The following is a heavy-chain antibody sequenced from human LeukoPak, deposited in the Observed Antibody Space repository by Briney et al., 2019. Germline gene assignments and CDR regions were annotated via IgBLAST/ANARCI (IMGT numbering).Heavy chain of an antibody. V-gene: IGHV4-59*01. CDR1: GGSTSSYY. J-gene: IGHJ6*03. CDR2: IYYSGST. D-gene: IGHD6-13*01. Sequence: SETLSLTCTVSGGSTSSYYWSWIRQPPGKGLEWIGYIYYSGSTNYNPSLKSRVTISVDTSKNQFSLKLSSVTAADTAVYYCARGLRYSSPYYYYYMDVWGKGTTVTVSS. CDR3: ARGLRYSSPYYYYYMDV.